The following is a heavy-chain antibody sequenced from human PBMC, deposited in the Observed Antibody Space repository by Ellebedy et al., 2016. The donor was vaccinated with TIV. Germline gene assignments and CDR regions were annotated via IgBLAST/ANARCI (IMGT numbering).Heavy chain of an antibody. Sequence: AASVKVSCKTSGYTFTSYGVSWVRQAPGQGLEWMGWISGLNGKTKYARTVQGRLTLTTDTAARTVYMELPSLRSDDTAVYYCARDNTVGGTNWFDPWGQGTLVIVSS. CDR3: ARDNTVGGTNWFDP. D-gene: IGHD6-19*01. V-gene: IGHV1-18*01. CDR2: ISGLNGKT. CDR1: GYTFTSYG. J-gene: IGHJ5*02.